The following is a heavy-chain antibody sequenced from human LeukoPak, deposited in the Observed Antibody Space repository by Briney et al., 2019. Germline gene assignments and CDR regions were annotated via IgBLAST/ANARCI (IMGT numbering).Heavy chain of an antibody. J-gene: IGHJ4*02. CDR1: GGSFSGYY. V-gene: IGHV4-34*01. Sequence: SETLSLTCAVYGGSFSGYYWSWIRQPPGKGLEWIGEINHSGSTNYNPSLKSRVTISVDTSKNQFSLKLSSVTAADTAVYYCARRVLTGYYRHFDYWGQGILVTVSS. CDR2: INHSGST. CDR3: ARRVLTGYYRHFDY. D-gene: IGHD3-9*01.